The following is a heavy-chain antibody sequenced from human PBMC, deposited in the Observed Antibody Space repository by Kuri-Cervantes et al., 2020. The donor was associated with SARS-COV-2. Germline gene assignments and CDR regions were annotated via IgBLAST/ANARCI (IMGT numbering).Heavy chain of an antibody. D-gene: IGHD6-13*01. CDR3: ARDMPFGGSWYADNWCDP. CDR2: IWYDGSNK. V-gene: IGHV3-33*01. Sequence: GESLKISCAASGFTFSSYGMHWVRQAPGKGLEWVAVIWYDGSNKYYADSVKGRFTISRDNSKNTLYLQMNSLRAEDTAVYYCARDMPFGGSWYADNWCDPWGQGTLVTVSS. CDR1: GFTFSSYG. J-gene: IGHJ5*02.